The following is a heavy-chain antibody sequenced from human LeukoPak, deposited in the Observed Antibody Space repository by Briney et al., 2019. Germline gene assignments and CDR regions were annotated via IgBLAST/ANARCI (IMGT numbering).Heavy chain of an antibody. CDR1: GFIFSSYE. J-gene: IGHJ4*02. D-gene: IGHD4-23*01. CDR3: ARALNGGNSPLDY. CDR2: ISSSDSTI. Sequence: GGSLRLSCAASGFIFSSYEMNWVRQAPGKGLEWVSYISSSDSTISYADSVRGRFTISRDNAENSLYLQMNSPRAEDTAVYYCARALNGGNSPLDYWGQGTLVTVSS. V-gene: IGHV3-48*03.